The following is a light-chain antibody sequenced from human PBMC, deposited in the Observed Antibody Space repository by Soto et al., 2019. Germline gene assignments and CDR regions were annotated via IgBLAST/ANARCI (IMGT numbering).Light chain of an antibody. Sequence: DIQMTQSPSSLSASVGDRVTVTCRAGQSISRYLNWYQQRPGRPPTLLIYTTSRLQSGVPTRFSGSGSGTDFTLTISNLQPEDFATYSCHQSYITPPAFGQGTKVGIK. CDR1: QSISRY. CDR3: HQSYITPPA. V-gene: IGKV1-39*01. J-gene: IGKJ2*01. CDR2: TTS.